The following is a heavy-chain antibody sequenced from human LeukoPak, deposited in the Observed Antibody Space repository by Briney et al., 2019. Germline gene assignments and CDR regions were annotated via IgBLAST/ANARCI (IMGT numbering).Heavy chain of an antibody. CDR3: ARGSYGDTEFDY. CDR1: GYTFTGYY. J-gene: IGHJ4*01. CDR2: INPNSGGT. Sequence: ASAKVSCKASGYTFTGYYMHWVRQAPGQGLEWMGWINPNSGGTNYAQKFQGRVTMTRDTSISTAYMELSRLRSDDTAVYYCARGSYGDTEFDYWGQGTLVTVSS. V-gene: IGHV1-2*02. D-gene: IGHD4-17*01.